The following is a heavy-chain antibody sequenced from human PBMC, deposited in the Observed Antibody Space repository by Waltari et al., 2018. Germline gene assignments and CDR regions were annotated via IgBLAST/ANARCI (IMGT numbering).Heavy chain of an antibody. Sequence: QVQLVQSGAEVKKPGASVKVSCKVSGYTLTELSMHWVRQAPGKGLEWMGGLDPEYGETIYAQKCQGRVTRTEDTSTDTAYMELSSLRSEDTAVYYCATAVTKNGPGLDFDYWGQGTLVTVSS. D-gene: IGHD1-1*01. CDR1: GYTLTELS. CDR3: ATAVTKNGPGLDFDY. J-gene: IGHJ4*02. V-gene: IGHV1-24*01. CDR2: LDPEYGET.